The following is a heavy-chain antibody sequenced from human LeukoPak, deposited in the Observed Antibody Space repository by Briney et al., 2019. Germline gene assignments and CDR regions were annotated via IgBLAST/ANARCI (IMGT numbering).Heavy chain of an antibody. CDR3: ARPYYYGSGSTHWYFDL. Sequence: GGSLRLACAASGFTFSSYSMNWVRQAPGKGLEWVSSISSSSSYIYYADSVKGRFTISRDNAKNSLYLQMNSLRAKDTAVYYCARPYYYGSGSTHWYFDLWGRGTLVTVSS. CDR1: GFTFSSYS. J-gene: IGHJ2*01. V-gene: IGHV3-21*01. CDR2: ISSSSSYI. D-gene: IGHD3-10*01.